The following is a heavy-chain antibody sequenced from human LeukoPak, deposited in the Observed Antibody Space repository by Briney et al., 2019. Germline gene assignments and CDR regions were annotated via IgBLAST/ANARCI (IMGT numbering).Heavy chain of an antibody. J-gene: IGHJ6*03. V-gene: IGHV3-21*01. D-gene: IGHD6-13*01. CDR1: GFTFSSYS. CDR2: ISSSSSYI. CDR3: ARGNGGSSYYYYYMDV. Sequence: GGSLRLSCAASGFTFSSYSMNWVRQAPGKGLEWVSSISSSSSYIYYADSVKGRFTISRDNAKNSLYLQMNSLRAEDTAVYYCARGNGGSSYYYYYMDVWGKGTTVTVSS.